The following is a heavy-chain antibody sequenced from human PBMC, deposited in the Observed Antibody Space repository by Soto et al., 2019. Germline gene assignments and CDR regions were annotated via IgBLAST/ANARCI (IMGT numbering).Heavy chain of an antibody. CDR3: ARELYRREDDAFDI. CDR1: GFTVSSNY. J-gene: IGHJ3*02. CDR2: IYSGGST. V-gene: IGHV3-66*01. Sequence: GSLRLSCAASGFTVSSNYMSWVRQAPGKGLEWVSVIYSGGSTYYADSVKGRFTISRDNSKNTLYLQMNSLRAEDTAVYYCARELYRREDDAFDIWGQGTMVTVSS. D-gene: IGHD1-26*01.